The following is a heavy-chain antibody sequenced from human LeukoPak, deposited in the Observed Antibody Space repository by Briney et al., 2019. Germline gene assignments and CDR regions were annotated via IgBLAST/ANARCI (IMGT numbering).Heavy chain of an antibody. CDR2: IYYSEST. V-gene: IGHV4-59*01. D-gene: IGHD1-26*01. J-gene: IGHJ3*02. CDR3: ARDGGYGAFDI. Sequence: PSETLSLTCTVSGGSISTYYWSWIRQPPGKGLEWIAYIYYSESTNYNPSLKTRVTISVDTSKDQFSLKLSSVTAADTAVYYCARDGGYGAFDIWGQGTMVTVSS. CDR1: GGSISTYY.